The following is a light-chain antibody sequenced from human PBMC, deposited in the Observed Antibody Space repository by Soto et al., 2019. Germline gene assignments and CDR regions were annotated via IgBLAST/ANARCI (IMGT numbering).Light chain of an antibody. CDR2: DTT. V-gene: IGLV7-46*01. J-gene: IGLJ3*02. Sequence: QAVVTQEPSLTVSPGGTVTLTCDSSTGAVTNGRYPYWFQQKPGQAPRTLIYDTTKRQFWTPARFSVSLLGGKAALTLSGAQPEDEADYYCLLSYSGVRVFGGGTK. CDR1: TGAVTNGRY. CDR3: LLSYSGVRV.